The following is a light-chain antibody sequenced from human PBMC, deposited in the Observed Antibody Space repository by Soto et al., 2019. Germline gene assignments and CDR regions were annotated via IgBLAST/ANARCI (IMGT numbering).Light chain of an antibody. J-gene: IGLJ1*01. CDR2: EVN. CDR1: SSNIGTNS. Sequence: QSVLTQPPSVSGAPGQRVTISCTGSSSNIGTNSVHWYQHLPGAAPKLMIYEVNNRPSGVSNRFSGSKSGNTASLTISGLQAEDEADYYCSSYTSSSPYVFGTGTKGTVL. CDR3: SSYTSSSPYV. V-gene: IGLV1-40*01.